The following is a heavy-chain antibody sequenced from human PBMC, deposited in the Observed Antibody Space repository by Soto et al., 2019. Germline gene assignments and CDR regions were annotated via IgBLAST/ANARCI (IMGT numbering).Heavy chain of an antibody. CDR2: IYSGGST. CDR3: ASVNLGTYRTYYYYMDV. CDR1: GFTVSSNY. V-gene: IGHV3-53*04. J-gene: IGHJ6*03. D-gene: IGHD7-27*01. Sequence: EVQLVESGGGLVQPGGSLRLSCAASGFTVSSNYMSWVRQAPGKGLEWVSVIYSGGSTYYADSVKGRFTISRHNSKNTLYLQMNSLRAEDTAVYYCASVNLGTYRTYYYYMDVWGKGTTVTVSS.